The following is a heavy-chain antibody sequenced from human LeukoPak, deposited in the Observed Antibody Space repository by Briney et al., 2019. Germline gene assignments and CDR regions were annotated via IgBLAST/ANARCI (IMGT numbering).Heavy chain of an antibody. CDR1: GYTFTSYA. CDR2: ISAYNGNT. Sequence: ASVTVSCKASGYTFTSYAMNWVRQAPGQGLEWMGGISAYNGNTNYAQKLQGRVTMTTDTSTSTAYMELRSLRSDDTAVYYCARVVGLTGYSSSWYSGYYYYMDVWGKGTTVTVSS. J-gene: IGHJ6*03. D-gene: IGHD6-13*01. V-gene: IGHV1-18*01. CDR3: ARVVGLTGYSSSWYSGYYYYMDV.